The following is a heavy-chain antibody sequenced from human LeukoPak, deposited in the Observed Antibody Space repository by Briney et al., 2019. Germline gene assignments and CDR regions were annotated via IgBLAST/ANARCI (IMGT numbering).Heavy chain of an antibody. D-gene: IGHD6-6*01. CDR2: ISSSSYYI. CDR3: AKSIAGRPDFDY. CDR1: GFTFSTYN. J-gene: IGHJ4*02. V-gene: IGHV3-21*01. Sequence: GGSLRLSCAASGFTFSTYNMNWVRQGPGKGLQWVSSISSSSYYIYYADSVKGRFNISRDNAKNSLYLQMNSLRVDDTAIYYCAKSIAGRPDFDYWGQGTLVTVSA.